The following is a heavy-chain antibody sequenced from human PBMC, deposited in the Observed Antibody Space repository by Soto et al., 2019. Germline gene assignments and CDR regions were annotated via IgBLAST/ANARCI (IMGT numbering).Heavy chain of an antibody. CDR3: ARLTNDRQVDS. V-gene: IGHV4-39*01. CDR1: GASISNNNYH. CDR2: VYYNVHT. J-gene: IGHJ4*02. D-gene: IGHD2-8*01. Sequence: PSNTPSLTCTVSGASISNNNYHWCWTRQPPGKGLEWIGTVYYNVHTYHNPSLKRRVTISVDTSKNQFSLSLISVTAAYTGVYFRARLTNDRQVDSWGQGTLVTVSS.